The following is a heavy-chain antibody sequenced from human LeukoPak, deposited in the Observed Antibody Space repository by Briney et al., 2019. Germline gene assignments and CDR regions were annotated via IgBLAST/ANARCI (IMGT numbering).Heavy chain of an antibody. V-gene: IGHV4-31*03. J-gene: IGHJ4*02. CDR3: ARAISSGLYYYFDY. D-gene: IGHD3-22*01. Sequence: SETLSLTCTVSGGSISSGGYYWSWIRQHPGKGLEWIGYIYYSGSTYYNPSLKSRVTISVDTSKNQFSLKLSSVTAADTAVYYCARAISSGLYYYFDYWDQGTLVTVSS. CDR1: GGSISSGGYY. CDR2: IYYSGST.